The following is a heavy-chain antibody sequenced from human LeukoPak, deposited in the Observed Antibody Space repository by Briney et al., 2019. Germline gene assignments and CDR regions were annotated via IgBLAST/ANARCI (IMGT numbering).Heavy chain of an antibody. CDR2: IYYSGST. Sequence: SETLSLTCAVYGGSFSGYYWSWIRQHPGGGLEWIGYIYYSGSTYYNPSLKSRVTISVDTSKNQFSLKLSSVTAADTAVYYCAESPDNPSYYDFWSGYSGWFDPWGQGTLVTVSS. J-gene: IGHJ5*02. CDR3: AESPDNPSYYDFWSGYSGWFDP. D-gene: IGHD3-3*01. CDR1: GGSFSGYY. V-gene: IGHV4-31*11.